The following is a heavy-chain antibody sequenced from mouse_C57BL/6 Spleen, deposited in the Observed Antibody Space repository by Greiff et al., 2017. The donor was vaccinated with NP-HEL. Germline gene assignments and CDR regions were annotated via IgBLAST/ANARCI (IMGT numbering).Heavy chain of an antibody. J-gene: IGHJ2*01. CDR1: GYTFTSYW. CDR3: AREGRITTVVDPHFDY. Sequence: QVQLQQPGAELVKPGASVKLSCKASGYTFTSYWMHWVKQRPGRGLEWIGRIDPNSGGTKYNEKFKSKATLTVDKPSSTAYMQLSSLTSEDSAVYYCAREGRITTVVDPHFDYWGQGTTLTVSS. D-gene: IGHD1-1*01. CDR2: IDPNSGGT. V-gene: IGHV1-72*01.